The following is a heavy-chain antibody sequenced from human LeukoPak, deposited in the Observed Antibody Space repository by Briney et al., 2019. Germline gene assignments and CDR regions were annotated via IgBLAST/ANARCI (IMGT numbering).Heavy chain of an antibody. Sequence: PGRSLRLSCAASGFTFSSYAMHWVRQAPGKGLEWVAVISYGGSNKYYADSVKGRFTISRDNSKNTLYLQMNSLRAEDTAVYYCASSGWSLPLYYYYGMDVWGQGTTVTVSS. V-gene: IGHV3-30-3*01. CDR2: ISYGGSNK. J-gene: IGHJ6*02. CDR3: ASSGWSLPLYYYYGMDV. D-gene: IGHD6-19*01. CDR1: GFTFSSYA.